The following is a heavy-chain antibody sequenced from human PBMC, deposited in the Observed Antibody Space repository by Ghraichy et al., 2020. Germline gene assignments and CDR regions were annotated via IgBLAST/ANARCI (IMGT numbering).Heavy chain of an antibody. V-gene: IGHV4-39*01. D-gene: IGHD6-19*01. Sequence: SETLSLTCTVSGGSISSSTDYCGWIRQPPGKGLEWIGTIYYSGSTYYNPSLKSRVTISVDTSKNQFSLTLSSVTAADTAVYYCARRIRSGWYFDYWGQGILVTVSS. CDR3: ARRIRSGWYFDY. CDR2: IYYSGST. J-gene: IGHJ4*02. CDR1: GGSISSSTDY.